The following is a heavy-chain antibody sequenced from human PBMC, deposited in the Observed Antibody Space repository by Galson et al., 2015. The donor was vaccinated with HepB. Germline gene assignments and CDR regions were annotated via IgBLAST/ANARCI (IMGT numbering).Heavy chain of an antibody. CDR2: ISHDGVRQ. D-gene: IGHD3-3*01. V-gene: IGHV3-30*04. Sequence: LRLSCAASGFIFSYYAMHWVRQAPGKGLEWVALISHDGVRQYYAESVRGRFTNSRDTSKNTLYLQMNSLRAEDTAVYYCAREGYDFWSGYWFDYWGQGTLVTVSS. J-gene: IGHJ4*02. CDR3: AREGYDFWSGYWFDY. CDR1: GFIFSYYA.